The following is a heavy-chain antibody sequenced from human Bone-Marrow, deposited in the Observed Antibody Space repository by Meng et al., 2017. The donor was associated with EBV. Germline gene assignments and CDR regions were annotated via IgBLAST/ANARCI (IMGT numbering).Heavy chain of an antibody. CDR2: IIPIFGTA. D-gene: IGHD3-9*01. J-gene: IGHJ4*02. Sequence: GQRGQAGAEVKKPGSSVKVSCKASGGTFSSYAISWVRQAPGQGLEWMGGIIPIFGTANYAQKFQGRVTITADESTSTAYMELSSLRSEDTAVYYCARDSDILTGPGGYWGQGTLVTVSS. CDR1: GGTFSSYA. CDR3: ARDSDILTGPGGY. V-gene: IGHV1-69*01.